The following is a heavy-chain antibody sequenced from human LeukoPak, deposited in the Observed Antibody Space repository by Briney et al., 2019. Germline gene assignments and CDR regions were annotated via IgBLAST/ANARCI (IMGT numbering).Heavy chain of an antibody. CDR2: ISGSGRST. CDR3: AKDPLP. CDR1: GFILSTYA. J-gene: IGHJ5*02. Sequence: GGSLRLSCAASGFILSTYAMSWVRQAPGKGLEWVSGISGSGRSTYYADSVNGRFTISRDNSKNTVYLQMNSLRAEDTALYYCAKDPLPWGQGTLVTVSS. V-gene: IGHV3-23*01.